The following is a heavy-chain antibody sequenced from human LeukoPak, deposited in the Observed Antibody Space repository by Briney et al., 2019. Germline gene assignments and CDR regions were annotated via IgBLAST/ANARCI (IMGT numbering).Heavy chain of an antibody. CDR2: ISSSSTI. Sequence: PGGSLRLSCAASGFTFSSYSMNWVRQAPGKGLEWVSYISSSSTIYYADSVKGRFTISTDNAKNSLYLQMNSLRAEDTAVYYCARDMVRGVVDYWGQGTLVTVSS. V-gene: IGHV3-48*04. D-gene: IGHD3-10*01. J-gene: IGHJ4*02. CDR3: ARDMVRGVVDY. CDR1: GFTFSSYS.